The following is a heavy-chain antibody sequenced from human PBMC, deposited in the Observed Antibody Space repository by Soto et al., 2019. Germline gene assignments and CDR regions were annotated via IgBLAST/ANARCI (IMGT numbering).Heavy chain of an antibody. CDR1: GGSINRGDFF. CDR2: IYNRGGT. CDR3: ARVDYGDYVFDY. Sequence: SETLSLTCVVSGGSINRGDFFWNWIRQHPERGLEWIGYIYNRGGTFYNPSLKSRVTISVDRSKNQFSLKLSSVTAADTAVYYCARVDYGDYVFDYWGQGTLVTVSS. D-gene: IGHD4-17*01. J-gene: IGHJ4*02. V-gene: IGHV4-30-2*01.